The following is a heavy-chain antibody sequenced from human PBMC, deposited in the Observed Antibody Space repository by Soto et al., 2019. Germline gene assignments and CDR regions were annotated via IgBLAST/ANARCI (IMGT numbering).Heavy chain of an antibody. Sequence: SEALSLTCTASGGPISSGYYYWSWIRQPPGKGLEWIGYIYYIGSTYYNPSLKSRVTISVDTSKNQFSLKLSSVTAADTAVYYCARHRYCSSTRYPGAHICYGNAYYCGMNVSSQKTNVTLCS. D-gene: IGHD2-2*01. CDR1: GGPISSGYYY. CDR2: IYYIGST. J-gene: IGHJ6*02. V-gene: IGHV4-30-4*01. CDR3: ARHRYCSSTRYPGAHICYGNAYYCGMNV.